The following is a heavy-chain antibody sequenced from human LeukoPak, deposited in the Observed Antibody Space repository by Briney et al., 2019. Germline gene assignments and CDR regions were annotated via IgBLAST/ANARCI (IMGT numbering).Heavy chain of an antibody. D-gene: IGHD6-19*01. CDR2: ISGSGGST. Sequence: GGSLRLSCAASGFTVSSNYMSWVRQAPGKGLEWVSAISGSGGSTYYADSVKGRFTISRDNSKNTLYLQMNSLRAEDTAVYYCAKCSRAGYASGWCNWMDPWGQGTLVTVSS. CDR3: AKCSRAGYASGWCNWMDP. J-gene: IGHJ5*02. V-gene: IGHV3-23*01. CDR1: GFTVSSNY.